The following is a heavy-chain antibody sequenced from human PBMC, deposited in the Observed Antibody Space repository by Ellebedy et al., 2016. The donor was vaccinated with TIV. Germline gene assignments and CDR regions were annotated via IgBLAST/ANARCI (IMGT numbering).Heavy chain of an antibody. D-gene: IGHD5-18*01. J-gene: IGHJ4*02. CDR3: ARALMPGYSYGKIDY. Sequence: PGGPLRLSCAASGFTFSSYAVNWVRQAPGKGLEWVSSITGSGGSTYYADSVKGRFTISRDNSKNTLYLQMNSLRAEDTAVYYCARALMPGYSYGKIDYWGQGTQVTVSS. CDR2: ITGSGGST. CDR1: GFTFSSYA. V-gene: IGHV3-23*01.